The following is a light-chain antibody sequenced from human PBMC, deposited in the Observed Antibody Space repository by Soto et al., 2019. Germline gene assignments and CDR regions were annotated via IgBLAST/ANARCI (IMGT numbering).Light chain of an antibody. CDR1: SSDVGGYNY. V-gene: IGLV2-14*01. Sequence: QSALTQPASVSGSPGQSITISCTGTSSDVGGYNYVSWYQQHPGKAPKLMIYEVSNRPSGVSNRFSGSKSGNTASLTISGLQAEDEADYYCSSDTSSSTPVIFGGGTKSPS. CDR3: SSDTSSSTPVI. CDR2: EVS. J-gene: IGLJ2*01.